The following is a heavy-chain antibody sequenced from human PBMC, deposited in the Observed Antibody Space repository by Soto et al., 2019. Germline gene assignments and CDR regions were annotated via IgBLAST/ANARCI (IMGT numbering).Heavy chain of an antibody. J-gene: IGHJ4*02. V-gene: IGHV1-18*01. CDR3: ARDRGRFLEWLLRPHYFDY. D-gene: IGHD3-3*01. CDR2: ISAYNGNT. Sequence: GASVKVSCKASGYTFTSYGISWVRQAPGQGLEWMGWISAYNGNTNFAQKLQGRVTMTTDTSTSTAYMELRSLRSDDTAVYYCARDRGRFLEWLLRPHYFDYWGQGTLVTVSS. CDR1: GYTFTSYG.